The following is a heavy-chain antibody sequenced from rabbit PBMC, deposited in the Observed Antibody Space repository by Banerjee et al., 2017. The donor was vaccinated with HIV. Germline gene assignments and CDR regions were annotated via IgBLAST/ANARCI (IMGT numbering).Heavy chain of an antibody. D-gene: IGHD4-2*01. Sequence: QQQLEESGGGLVKPGGTLTLTCKASGIDFSSYYYMCWVRQAPGKGLEWIACIATDSSGITYYATWAKGRFTISKTSSTTVTLQMTSLTAADTATYFCARNYAGYAGAGYAMWANLWGQGTLVTVS. V-gene: IGHV1S45*01. CDR1: GIDFSSYYY. J-gene: IGHJ4*01. CDR3: ARNYAGYAGAGYAMWANL. CDR2: IATDSSGIT.